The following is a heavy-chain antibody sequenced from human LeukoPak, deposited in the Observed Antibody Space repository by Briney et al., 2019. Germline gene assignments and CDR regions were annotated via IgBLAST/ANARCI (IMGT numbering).Heavy chain of an antibody. J-gene: IGHJ3*02. V-gene: IGHV5-51*01. CDR3: ASQSSGTYFSYDAFDI. CDR1: GYSFTSYW. CDR2: IYPGDSDT. Sequence: GESLKISCKASGYSFTSYWIGWVRQMPGKGLEWMGIIYPGDSDTRYSPSFQGQVTISADKSITTAYVQWSSLKASDTAMYYCASQSSGTYFSYDAFDIWGQGTMVTVSS. D-gene: IGHD1-26*01.